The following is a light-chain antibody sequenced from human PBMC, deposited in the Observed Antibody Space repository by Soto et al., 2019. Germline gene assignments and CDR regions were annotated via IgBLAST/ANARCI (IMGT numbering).Light chain of an antibody. CDR3: QQYNNWPPKT. CDR2: GAS. Sequence: EIVMPQSPATLSVSPGERATLSCRASQSVSSYLAWYQQKPGQAPRLLIYGASTRATGIPARFSGSGSGTEFPLTICSLQSEDFAVYYCQQYNNWPPKTVGQGTKLEIK. CDR1: QSVSSY. J-gene: IGKJ2*01. V-gene: IGKV3-15*01.